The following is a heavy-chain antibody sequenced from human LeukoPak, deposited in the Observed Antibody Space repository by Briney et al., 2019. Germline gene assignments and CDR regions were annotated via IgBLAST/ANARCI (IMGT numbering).Heavy chain of an antibody. CDR2: IIPIFGTA. Sequence: GASVKVSCKASGGTFSSYAISWVRQAPGQGLEWMGGIIPIFGTANYAQKFQGRVTITADKSTSTAYMELSSLRSEDTAVYYCASRRARYYYYYYYMDVWGKGTTVTVSS. CDR1: GGTFSSYA. CDR3: ASRRARYYYYYYYMDV. V-gene: IGHV1-69*06. J-gene: IGHJ6*03.